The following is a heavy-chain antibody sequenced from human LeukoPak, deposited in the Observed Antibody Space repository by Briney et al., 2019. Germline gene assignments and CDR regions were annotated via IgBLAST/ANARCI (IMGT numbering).Heavy chain of an antibody. D-gene: IGHD3/OR15-3a*01. V-gene: IGHV1-69*13. J-gene: IGHJ4*02. CDR1: GGTFSSYA. CDR2: IIPIFGTA. Sequence: SVKVSCKASGGTFSSYATSWVRQAPGQGLEWMGGIIPIFGTANYAQKFQGRVTITADESTSTAYMELSSLRSEDTAVYYCAGSRTGYYSSDYWGQGTLVTVSS. CDR3: AGSRTGYYSSDY.